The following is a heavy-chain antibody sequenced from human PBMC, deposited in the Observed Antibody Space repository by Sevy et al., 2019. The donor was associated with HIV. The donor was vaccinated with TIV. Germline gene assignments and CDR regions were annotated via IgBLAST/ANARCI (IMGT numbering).Heavy chain of an antibody. CDR3: ARLDVGGVTVTGDGY. CDR1: GFTFSSYA. CDR2: ISYDGSNK. D-gene: IGHD3-16*02. V-gene: IGHV3-30-3*01. Sequence: GGSLRLSCAASGFTFSSYAMHWVRQAPGKGLEWVAVISYDGSNKYYADSVKGRFTISRDNSKNTLYLQMNSLRAEDTAVYYCARLDVGGVTVTGDGYWGQGTLVTVSS. J-gene: IGHJ4*02.